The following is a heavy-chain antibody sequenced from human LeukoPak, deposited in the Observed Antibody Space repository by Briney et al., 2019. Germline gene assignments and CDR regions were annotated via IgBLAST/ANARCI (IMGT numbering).Heavy chain of an antibody. Sequence: SETLSLTCTVPGGSITSHHWSWIRQPPGKGLEWIGYIHSYGSTNRNPSLKSRVTLSLDTSRSQFSLRLSSVTAADTALYYCARHGARGGGYCSSTSCYTFDFWGQGTQVTVSS. D-gene: IGHD2-2*02. CDR2: IHSYGST. V-gene: IGHV4-59*08. CDR3: ARHGARGGGYCSSTSCYTFDF. J-gene: IGHJ4*02. CDR1: GGSITSHH.